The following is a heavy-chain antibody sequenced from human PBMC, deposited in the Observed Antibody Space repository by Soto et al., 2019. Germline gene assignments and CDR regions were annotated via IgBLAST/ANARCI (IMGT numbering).Heavy chain of an antibody. D-gene: IGHD3-16*02. J-gene: IGHJ6*03. V-gene: IGHV1-18*01. CDR1: GYTFTSYG. CDR3: AGGLGGGISGYYYYYMDV. Sequence: HVQLVQSVAEAKKPGSSVEVSCKASGYTFTSYGISWVRQAPGQGLEWMGWISAYNGNTNYAQKLQGRVIMTTNTTTTTAYKELRRRRSDDTAVDYCAGGLGGGISGYYYYYMDVWGKGTTVTVSS. CDR2: ISAYNGNT.